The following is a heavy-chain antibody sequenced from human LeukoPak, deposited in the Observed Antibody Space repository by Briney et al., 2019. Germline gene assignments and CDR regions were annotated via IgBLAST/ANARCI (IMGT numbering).Heavy chain of an antibody. Sequence: SETLSLTCTVSGGSISYYYWNWIRQSPGGGLEWIGYIYYSGDTAYNPSLRSRVTLSVDTSKNQFSLQLRSVTTADTAVYYCVRGPYGASISKWFDPWGQGTQVIVS. CDR3: VRGPYGASISKWFDP. CDR2: IYYSGDT. D-gene: IGHD4/OR15-4a*01. J-gene: IGHJ5*02. CDR1: GGSISYYY. V-gene: IGHV4-59*01.